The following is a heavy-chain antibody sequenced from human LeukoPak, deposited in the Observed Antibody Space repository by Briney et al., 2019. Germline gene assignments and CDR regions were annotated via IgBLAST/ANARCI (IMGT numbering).Heavy chain of an antibody. CDR3: ASESIVNSGSYYVY. CDR1: GGSISSSSYY. Sequence: SETLSLTCTVSGGSISSSSYYWGWIRQPPGKGLESIGSIYYSGSTYYNPSLKRRVTISVDTSKNQFSLKLSSVTAADTAVYYCASESIVNSGSYYVYWGQGTLVTVSS. V-gene: IGHV4-39*07. J-gene: IGHJ4*02. CDR2: IYYSGST. D-gene: IGHD1-26*01.